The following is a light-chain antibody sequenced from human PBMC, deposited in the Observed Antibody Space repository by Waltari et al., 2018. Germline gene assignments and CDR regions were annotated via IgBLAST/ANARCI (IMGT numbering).Light chain of an antibody. Sequence: DIEVTQSPSSLSASVGDRVHISCRATHAVSNSLAWFQQRPGKAPKSLIYAVSTLQRGVPSRFSGSGSGTIFTLTINGLQPEDVATYYCQHYTFFPWAFGQGTKVEI. CDR2: AVS. J-gene: IGKJ1*01. CDR3: QHYTFFPWA. CDR1: HAVSNS. V-gene: IGKV1-16*01.